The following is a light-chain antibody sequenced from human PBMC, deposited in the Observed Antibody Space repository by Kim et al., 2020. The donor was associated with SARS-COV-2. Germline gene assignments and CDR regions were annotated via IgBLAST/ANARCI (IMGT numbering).Light chain of an antibody. J-gene: IGLJ3*02. Sequence: GGTVTLTCGLSSGSVSAGHYPTWSQQTPGHLPRTLIYSTNTRSSGVPDRFSGAILGNKAALTITGAQADDDSHYYWMLYLGNGISVFGGGTQLTVL. CDR2: STN. CDR1: SGSVSAGHY. CDR3: MLYLGNGISV. V-gene: IGLV8-61*01.